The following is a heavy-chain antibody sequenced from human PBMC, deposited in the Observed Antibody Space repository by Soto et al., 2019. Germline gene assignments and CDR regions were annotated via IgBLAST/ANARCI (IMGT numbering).Heavy chain of an antibody. CDR2: INHSGST. CDR3: ARGGRVVVAAVDY. D-gene: IGHD2-15*01. V-gene: IGHV4-34*01. J-gene: IGHJ4*02. CDR1: GGSFSGYY. Sequence: SETLSLTCAVYGGSFSGYYWSWIRQPPGKGLEWIGEINHSGSTNYNPSLKSRVTISVDTSKNQFSLKLSSVTAADTAVYYCARGGRVVVAAVDYSGQGTLVTVSS.